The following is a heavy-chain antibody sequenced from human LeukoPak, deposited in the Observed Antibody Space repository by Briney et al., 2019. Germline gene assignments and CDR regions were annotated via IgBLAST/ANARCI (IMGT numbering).Heavy chain of an antibody. CDR1: GGTFSSYA. V-gene: IGHV1-69*13. CDR3: ARVVTMVRGVLSPNDY. J-gene: IGHJ4*02. Sequence: ASVKVSCKASGGTFSSYAISWVRQAPGQGLEWMGGIIPIFGTANYAQKFQGRVTITADESTSTAYMELSSLRSGDTAVYYCARVVTMVRGVLSPNDYWGQGTLLTVSS. D-gene: IGHD3-10*01. CDR2: IIPIFGTA.